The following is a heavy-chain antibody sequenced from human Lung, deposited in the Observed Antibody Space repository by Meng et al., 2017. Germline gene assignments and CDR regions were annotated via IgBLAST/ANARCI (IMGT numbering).Heavy chain of an antibody. CDR3: ARYVPNGSFWYFDF. V-gene: IGHV1-18*01. Sequence: QVPVVQSGVDAKKAGSLMKVSCNASGYIVTNYDISWVRQAPGQGLEWMGWISVKNGEAKYPQNFQGRVTMTTDTTTSTAYMELRSLTSDDTAVYYCARYVPNGSFWYFDFWGRGTLVTVSS. CDR1: GYIVTNYD. CDR2: ISVKNGEA. J-gene: IGHJ2*01. D-gene: IGHD6-13*01.